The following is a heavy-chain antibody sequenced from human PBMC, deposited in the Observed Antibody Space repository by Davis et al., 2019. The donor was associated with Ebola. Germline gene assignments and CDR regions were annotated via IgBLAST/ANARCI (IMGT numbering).Heavy chain of an antibody. Sequence: GESLKISCKGSGYSFTSYWIGWVRQMPGKGLEWMGIIYPGDSDTRYSPSFQGQVTISADKSISTAYLQWSSLKASDTAMYYCAGQEIYDFWSGALDYWGQGTLVTVSS. CDR3: AGQEIYDFWSGALDY. V-gene: IGHV5-51*01. CDR1: GYSFTSYW. J-gene: IGHJ4*02. D-gene: IGHD3-3*01. CDR2: IYPGDSDT.